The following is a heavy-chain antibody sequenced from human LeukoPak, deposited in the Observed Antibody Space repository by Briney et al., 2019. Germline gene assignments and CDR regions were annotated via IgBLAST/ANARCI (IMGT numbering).Heavy chain of an antibody. CDR2: MNPNSSNT. J-gene: IGHJ5*02. V-gene: IGHV1-8*03. Sequence: ASVKVSCKASGYTFTSYDINWVRQATGQGLEWMGWMNPNSSNTGYAQKFQGRVTITRNTSISTAYMELSSLRSEDTAVYYCARGPRSHTNWFDPWGQGTLVTVSS. CDR3: ARGPRSHTNWFDP. CDR1: GYTFTSYD.